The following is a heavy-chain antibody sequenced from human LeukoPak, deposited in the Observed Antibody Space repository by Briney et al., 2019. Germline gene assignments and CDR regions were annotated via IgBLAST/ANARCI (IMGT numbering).Heavy chain of an antibody. CDR2: ISGSGSGT. CDR1: GFTFSSYA. Sequence: GGSLRLSCAASGFTFSSYAMSWVRQAPGEGLQWVSGISGSGSGTYYADSVRGRFTISRDNSKNTLYLQMNSLRAEDTAVYYCARVAVAGLDYWGQGTLVTVSS. V-gene: IGHV3-23*01. CDR3: ARVAVAGLDY. D-gene: IGHD6-19*01. J-gene: IGHJ4*02.